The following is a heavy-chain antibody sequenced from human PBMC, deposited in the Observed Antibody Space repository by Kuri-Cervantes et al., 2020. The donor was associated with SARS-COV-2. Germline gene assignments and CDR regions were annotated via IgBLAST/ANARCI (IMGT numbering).Heavy chain of an antibody. CDR1: GFTFSNAW. CDR2: IKSKTDGGTT. V-gene: IGHV3-15*01. J-gene: IGHJ4*02. D-gene: IGHD3-3*01. CDR3: TRHDFWSAYYFDY. Sequence: GESLKISCAASGFTFSNAWMSWVRQAPGKGLEWVGRIKSKTDGGTTDYAAPVKGRFTISRDDSKNTLYLQMNSLKTEDTAMCYCTRHDFWSAYYFDYWGQGTLVTVSS.